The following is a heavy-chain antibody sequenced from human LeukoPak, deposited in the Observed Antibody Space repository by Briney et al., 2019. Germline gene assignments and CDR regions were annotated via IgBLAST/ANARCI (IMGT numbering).Heavy chain of an antibody. J-gene: IGHJ4*02. CDR1: GGSFSGHY. V-gene: IGHV4-34*01. Sequence: SETLSLTCAVYGGSFSGHYWSWIRQPPGRGLEWIGEINHSGSTNYNPSLKSRVTISVDTSKNQFSLKLSSVTAADTAVYYCATYGGSDYWGQGTLVTVSS. CDR3: ATYGGSDY. CDR2: INHSGST. D-gene: IGHD4/OR15-4a*01.